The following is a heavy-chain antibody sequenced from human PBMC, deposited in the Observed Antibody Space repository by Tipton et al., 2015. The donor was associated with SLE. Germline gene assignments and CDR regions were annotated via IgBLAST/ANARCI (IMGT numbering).Heavy chain of an antibody. J-gene: IGHJ3*02. Sequence: TLSLTCSVSGGSISFGSYYLSWLRQPPGKGLEGIGRIYISGSTNYKSSLQSRVTISLDTSNNQFSLRLHSVTVADTAVYYCARGGLYETSAYSVGFDIWGQGTLVTVSP. CDR3: ARGGLYETSAYSVGFDI. CDR1: GGSISFGSYY. CDR2: IYISGST. D-gene: IGHD3-22*01. V-gene: IGHV4-61*02.